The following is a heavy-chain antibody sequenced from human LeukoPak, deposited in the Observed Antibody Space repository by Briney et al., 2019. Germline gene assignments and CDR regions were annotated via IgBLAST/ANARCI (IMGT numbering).Heavy chain of an antibody. V-gene: IGHV1-69*13. CDR3: ASSSGDSSGYYQTGMDY. CDR1: GYTFTSYA. J-gene: IGHJ4*02. D-gene: IGHD3-22*01. CDR2: IIPIFGTA. Sequence: SVTVSCKASGYTFTSYAISWVRQAPGQGLEWMGGIIPIFGTANYAQKFQGRVTITADESTSTAYMELSSLRSEDTAVYYCASSSGDSSGYYQTGMDYWGREPWSPSPQ.